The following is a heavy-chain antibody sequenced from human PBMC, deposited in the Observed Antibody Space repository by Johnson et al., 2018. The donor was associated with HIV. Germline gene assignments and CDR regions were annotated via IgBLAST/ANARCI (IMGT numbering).Heavy chain of an antibody. CDR1: GFTFSDYY. CDR2: IYSGGST. J-gene: IGHJ3*02. Sequence: VQLVESGGGLVKPGGSLRLSCAASGFTFSDYYMSWVRQAPGKGLEWVSVIYSGGSTYYADSVKGRFTISRDNSKNTLYLQMNSLRAEDTAVYYCARTGRAVAVTPHAFDIWGQGTMVTVSS. CDR3: ARTGRAVAVTPHAFDI. V-gene: IGHV3-66*01. D-gene: IGHD6-19*01.